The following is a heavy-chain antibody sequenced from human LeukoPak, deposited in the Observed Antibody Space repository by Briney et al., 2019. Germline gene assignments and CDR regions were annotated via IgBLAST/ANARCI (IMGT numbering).Heavy chain of an antibody. J-gene: IGHJ6*02. CDR1: GFTFSSYW. Sequence: GGSLRLSCAASGFTFSSYWMHWVRQAPGKGLVWVSRINSDGSSTSYADSAKGRFTISRDNAKNTLYLQMNSLRAEDTAVYYCARGRFLVPPPLGYYYGMDVWGQGTTVTVSS. CDR3: ARGRFLVPPPLGYYYGMDV. D-gene: IGHD3-3*01. CDR2: INSDGSST. V-gene: IGHV3-74*01.